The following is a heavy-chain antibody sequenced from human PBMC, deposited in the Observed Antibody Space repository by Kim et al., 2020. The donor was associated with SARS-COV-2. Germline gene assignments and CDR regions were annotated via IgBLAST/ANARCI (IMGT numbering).Heavy chain of an antibody. V-gene: IGHV4-39*01. CDR2: IYYSGST. Sequence: SETLSLTCTVSGGSISSSSYYWGWIRQPPGKGLEWIGSIYYSGSTYYNPSLKSRVTISVDTSKNQFSLKLSSVTAADTAVYYCARRGYSYGFGGRGGWYFHPCRQRPLVTGAS. J-gene: IGHJ1*01. D-gene: IGHD5-18*01. CDR3: ARRGYSYGFGGRGGWYFHP. CDR1: GGSISSSSYY.